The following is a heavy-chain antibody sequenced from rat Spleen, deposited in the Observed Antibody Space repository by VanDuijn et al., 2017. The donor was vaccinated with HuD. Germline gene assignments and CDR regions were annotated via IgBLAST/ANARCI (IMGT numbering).Heavy chain of an antibody. V-gene: IGHV5-29*01. D-gene: IGHD5-1*01. CDR2: ISYDGSSI. CDR3: ARLTGSFDY. J-gene: IGHJ2*01. CDR1: GFTFSNYG. Sequence: EVQLVESDGGLVQPGRSLKLSCAASGFTFSNYGMAWVRQAPKKGLEWVAYISYDGSSIYYRDSVKGRFTISRDNAKITLYLQMDSLRSEDTATYYCARLTGSFDYWGQGVMVTVSS.